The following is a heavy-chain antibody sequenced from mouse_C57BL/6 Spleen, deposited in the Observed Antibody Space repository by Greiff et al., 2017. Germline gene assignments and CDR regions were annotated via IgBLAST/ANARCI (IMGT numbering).Heavy chain of an antibody. CDR3: ARSGNYGSSWGFDY. CDR1: GYTFTSYW. J-gene: IGHJ2*01. Sequence: QVQLKQPGAELVKPGASVKLSCKASGYTFTSYWMQWVKQRPGQGLEWIGEIDPSDSYTNYNQKFKGKATLTVDTSSSTAYMQLSSLTSEDSAVYYCARSGNYGSSWGFDYWGQGTTLTVSS. D-gene: IGHD1-1*01. CDR2: IDPSDSYT. V-gene: IGHV1-50*01.